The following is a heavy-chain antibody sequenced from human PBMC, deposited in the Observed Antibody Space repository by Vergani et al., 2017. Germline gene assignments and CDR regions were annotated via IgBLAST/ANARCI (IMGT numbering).Heavy chain of an antibody. J-gene: IGHJ4*02. CDR2: IYYSGST. V-gene: IGHV4-59*01. D-gene: IGHD5-12*01. Sequence: QLQLQESGPGLVKPSETLSLTCTVSGGSISSYYWSWIRQPPGKGLEWIGYIYYSGSTNYNPSLKSRVTISVDTSKNQFSLKLSSVTAADTAVYYCARGGATLQASFDYWGQGTLVTVSS. CDR3: ARGGATLQASFDY. CDR1: GGSISSYY.